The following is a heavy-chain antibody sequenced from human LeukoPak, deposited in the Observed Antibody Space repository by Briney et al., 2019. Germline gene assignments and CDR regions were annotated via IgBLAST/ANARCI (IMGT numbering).Heavy chain of an antibody. J-gene: IGHJ6*02. Sequence: GASVKVSCKASGYTFTSYGISWVRQAPGQGLEWMGWISAYNGNTNYAQKLQGRVTMTTDTSTSTAYMELRSLRSDDTAVYYCARSSIRFLEWFLPLSDYYYGMDVWGQGTTVTVSS. CDR3: ARSSIRFLEWFLPLSDYYYGMDV. D-gene: IGHD3-3*01. CDR2: ISAYNGNT. V-gene: IGHV1-18*01. CDR1: GYTFTSYG.